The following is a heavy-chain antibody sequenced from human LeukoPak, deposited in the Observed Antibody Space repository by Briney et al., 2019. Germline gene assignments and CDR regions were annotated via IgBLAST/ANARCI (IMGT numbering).Heavy chain of an antibody. D-gene: IGHD6-19*01. V-gene: IGHV4-59*01. CDR2: ISYSGTT. CDR3: ARSDWYLNLDY. CDR1: SDSITSYY. J-gene: IGHJ4*02. Sequence: SETLSLTCTVSSDSITSYYWNWIRQPPRKGLEWIGYISYSGTTNYNPSLKSRVTISIDTSKNQFSLRLSSVNAADTAVYYCARSDWYLNLDYRGQGTLVTVSS.